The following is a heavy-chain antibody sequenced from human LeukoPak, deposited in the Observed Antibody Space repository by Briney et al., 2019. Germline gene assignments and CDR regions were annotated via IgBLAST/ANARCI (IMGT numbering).Heavy chain of an antibody. CDR1: GFTFSSYA. J-gene: IGHJ4*02. CDR3: ARWAGYSGYFDY. Sequence: GSLRLSCAASGFTFSSYAMSWVRQAPGKGLEWVSVIYSGNSTYFADSVKGRFTISRDNSKNTLYLQMNSLRAEDTAVYYCARWAGYSGYFDYWGQGTLVTVSS. CDR2: IYSGNST. D-gene: IGHD5-12*01. V-gene: IGHV3-66*01.